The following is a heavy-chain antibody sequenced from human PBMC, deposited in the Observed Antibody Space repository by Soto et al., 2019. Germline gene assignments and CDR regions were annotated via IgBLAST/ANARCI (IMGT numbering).Heavy chain of an antibody. CDR3: ARAGIVARPHLDY. J-gene: IGHJ4*02. CDR2: VYYKGNT. Sequence: SETRCFTCIFCGGYLSIGGYCWKWIRQHPGKGLEWVGYVYYKGNTYYNPSLKSRVTISVDMSENQFSLKLNSVTAADTAVYYGARAGIVARPHLDYWGQGTMVTVSS. CDR1: GGYLSIGGYC. D-gene: IGHD6-6*01. V-gene: IGHV4-31*02.